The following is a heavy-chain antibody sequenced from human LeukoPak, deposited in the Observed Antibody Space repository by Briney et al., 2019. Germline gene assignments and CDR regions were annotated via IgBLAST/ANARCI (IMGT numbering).Heavy chain of an antibody. D-gene: IGHD3-16*01. V-gene: IGHV1-46*01. J-gene: IGHJ4*02. CDR1: GYTFTTNH. Sequence: ASVRVSCKASGYTFTTNHIHWVRQAPGQGLEWMGVINPSGDSTTNAQNFQGRVTMTRDTSTSTVYMELRSLRSEDTAIYYCAKLATSDTGETYWGQGTLVTVSS. CDR2: INPSGDST. CDR3: AKLATSDTGETY.